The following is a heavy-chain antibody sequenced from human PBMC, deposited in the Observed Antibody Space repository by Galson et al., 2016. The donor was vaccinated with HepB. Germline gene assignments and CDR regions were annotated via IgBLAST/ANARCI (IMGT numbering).Heavy chain of an antibody. CDR1: GGTFSSYA. V-gene: IGHV1-69*04. CDR2: IITILGIA. CDR3: ARQKAVFALYYFDY. Sequence: SVKVSCKASGGTFSSYAISWVRQAPGQGLEWMGRIITILGIANYAQKFQGRVTITADKSKSTAYMELSSLRSEDTAGYYCARQKAVFALYYFDYWGQGTLVTVSS. J-gene: IGHJ4*02.